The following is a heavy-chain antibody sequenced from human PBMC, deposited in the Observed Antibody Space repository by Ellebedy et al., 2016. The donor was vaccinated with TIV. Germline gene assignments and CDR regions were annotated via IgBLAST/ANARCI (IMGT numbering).Heavy chain of an antibody. V-gene: IGHV4-39*01. D-gene: IGHD6-19*01. Sequence: SETLSLTCSVSGASMSSSRFYWAWLRQPPGKGREWIGSIFYSGTTYYSPSLQSRVTVSADPSKYPFALILTSVTAADSAVYYWAGHSHSTGWYYFDYWGQGNLITVSS. CDR1: GASMSSSRFY. J-gene: IGHJ4*02. CDR3: AGHSHSTGWYYFDY. CDR2: IFYSGTT.